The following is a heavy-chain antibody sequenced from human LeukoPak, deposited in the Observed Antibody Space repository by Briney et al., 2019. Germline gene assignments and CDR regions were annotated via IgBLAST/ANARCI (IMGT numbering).Heavy chain of an antibody. CDR3: ARDLENCSGGSCYYYYYGMDV. CDR1: GFTFSSYG. Sequence: GGSLRLSCAASGFTFSSYGMHWDRQAPGKGLEWVAVIWYDGSNKYYADSVKGRFTISRDNSKNTLYLQMNSLRAEDTAVYYCARDLENCSGGSCYYYYYGMDVWGQGTTVTVSS. CDR2: IWYDGSNK. J-gene: IGHJ6*02. D-gene: IGHD2-15*01. V-gene: IGHV3-33*01.